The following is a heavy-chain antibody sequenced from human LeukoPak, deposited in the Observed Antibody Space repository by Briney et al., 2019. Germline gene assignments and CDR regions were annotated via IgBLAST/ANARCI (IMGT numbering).Heavy chain of an antibody. J-gene: IGHJ6*02. CDR3: AKADSSSWLGEDGMDV. D-gene: IGHD6-13*01. CDR1: GFTFDDYA. Sequence: PGGSLRLSCAASGFTFDDYAMHWVRQAPGKGLEWVSGISWNSGSIGYADSVKGRFTISRDNAKNSLYLQMDSLRAEDTALYYCAKADSSSWLGEDGMDVWGHGTTVTVSS. V-gene: IGHV3-9*01. CDR2: ISWNSGSI.